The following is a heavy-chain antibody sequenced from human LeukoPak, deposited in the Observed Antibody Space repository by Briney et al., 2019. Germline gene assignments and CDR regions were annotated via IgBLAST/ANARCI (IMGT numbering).Heavy chain of an antibody. V-gene: IGHV1-2*02. Sequence: EASVKVSCKASGYTFTGYYMHWVRQAPGQGLEWMGWINPNSGGTNYAQKFQGRVTMTRDTSISTAYMELSRLRSDDTAVYYCARVRYYDILTGYSSDAFDIWGQGTMVTVSS. CDR3: ARVRYYDILTGYSSDAFDI. D-gene: IGHD3-9*01. CDR1: GYTFTGYY. CDR2: INPNSGGT. J-gene: IGHJ3*02.